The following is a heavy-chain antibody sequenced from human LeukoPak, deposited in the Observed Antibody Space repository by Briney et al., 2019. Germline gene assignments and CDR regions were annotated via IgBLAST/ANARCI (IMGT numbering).Heavy chain of an antibody. CDR3: ARSRYFDPAHWFDP. V-gene: IGHV4-39*07. CDR1: GGSISSSSYY. D-gene: IGHD3-9*01. CDR2: IFYSGST. J-gene: IGHJ5*02. Sequence: PSETLSLTCTVSGGSISSSSYYWGWIRQPPGKGLEWIGTIFYSGSTYYNPSLKSRVTISLDTSKTQFSLKLSSVTAADTAVYYCARSRYFDPAHWFDPWGQGTLVTVSS.